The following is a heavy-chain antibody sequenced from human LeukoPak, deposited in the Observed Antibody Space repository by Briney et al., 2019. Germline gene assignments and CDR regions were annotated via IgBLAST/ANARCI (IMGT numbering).Heavy chain of an antibody. Sequence: VASVKVSCKASGGTCSSYAISWVRQAPGQGLEWMGGIIPIFGTANYAQRFQGRVTITADKSTSTTYMELRSLTSEDTAVYYCATSEGPYYYDSTGHYYWGQGTLVTVSS. D-gene: IGHD3-22*01. CDR1: GGTCSSYA. V-gene: IGHV1-69*06. J-gene: IGHJ4*02. CDR2: IIPIFGTA. CDR3: ATSEGPYYYDSTGHYY.